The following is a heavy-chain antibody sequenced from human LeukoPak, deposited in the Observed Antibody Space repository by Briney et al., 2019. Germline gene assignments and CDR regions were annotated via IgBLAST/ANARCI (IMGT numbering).Heavy chain of an antibody. Sequence: GGSLRLSCAASGFTFSSHGMHWVRQAPGKGLEWVAVISYDGSNKYYADSVKGRFTISRDNSKNTLYLQMNSLRAEDTAVYYCATGRAFDIWGQGTMVTVSS. D-gene: IGHD3-10*01. V-gene: IGHV3-30*03. CDR1: GFTFSSHG. CDR2: ISYDGSNK. CDR3: ATGRAFDI. J-gene: IGHJ3*02.